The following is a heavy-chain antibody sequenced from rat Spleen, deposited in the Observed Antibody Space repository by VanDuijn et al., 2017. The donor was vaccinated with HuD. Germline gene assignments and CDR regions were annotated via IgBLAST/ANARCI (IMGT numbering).Heavy chain of an antibody. J-gene: IGHJ2*01. CDR2: ISTDGGST. Sequence: EVQLVESGGGLVQPGRSLKFSCVASGFTFSDYAMAWVRQAPGKGLEWVSSISTDGGSTYYPDSVKGRFTISRDNAKSTLYLQMNSLRSEDTATYYCTRDVRRQLYSPWGQGVMVTVSS. V-gene: IGHV5-27*01. CDR3: TRDVRRQLYSP. CDR1: GFTFSDYA. D-gene: IGHD1-2*01.